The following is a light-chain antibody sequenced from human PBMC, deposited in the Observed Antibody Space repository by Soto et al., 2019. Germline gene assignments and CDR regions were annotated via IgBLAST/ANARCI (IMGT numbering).Light chain of an antibody. CDR2: DVA. V-gene: IGLV2-11*01. Sequence: QSALTQPRSVSGSPGQSVTISCTGTSGDVGGYNYVSWYQHHPGKAPRLLIYDVAKRPSGVPDRFSASKSGNTASLTISGLQAEDEAYFYCCSYADSNILVVGGGTKLTVL. CDR1: SGDVGGYNY. CDR3: CSYADSNILV. J-gene: IGLJ2*01.